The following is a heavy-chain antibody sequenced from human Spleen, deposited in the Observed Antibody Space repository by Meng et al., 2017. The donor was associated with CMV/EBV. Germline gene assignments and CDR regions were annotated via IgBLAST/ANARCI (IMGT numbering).Heavy chain of an antibody. V-gene: IGHV3-7*01. CDR3: ATKNSWSH. Sequence: GGSLRLSCAVSGFTFSSYWMSWVRQAPGKGLEWVANIKQDGSEIYYVDSVKGRFTISRDNAKNSLYLQMNSLRAEDTAVYYCATKNSWSHWGQGTLVTVSS. CDR2: IKQDGSEI. CDR1: GFTFSSYW. J-gene: IGHJ4*02. D-gene: IGHD2/OR15-2a*01.